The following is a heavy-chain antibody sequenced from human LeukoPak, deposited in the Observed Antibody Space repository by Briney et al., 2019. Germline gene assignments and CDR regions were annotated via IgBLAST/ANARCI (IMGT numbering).Heavy chain of an antibody. J-gene: IGHJ5*02. CDR1: GGSISSGDYY. CDR3: ARAPRHYDYVWGSNWFDP. Sequence: PSETLSLTCTVSGGSISSGDYYWSWIRQPPGKGLEWIGYIYYSGSTYYNPSLKSRVTISVDTSKNQFSLKLSSVTAADTAVYYCARAPRHYDYVWGSNWFDPWGQGTLVTVSS. D-gene: IGHD3-16*01. V-gene: IGHV4-30-4*01. CDR2: IYYSGST.